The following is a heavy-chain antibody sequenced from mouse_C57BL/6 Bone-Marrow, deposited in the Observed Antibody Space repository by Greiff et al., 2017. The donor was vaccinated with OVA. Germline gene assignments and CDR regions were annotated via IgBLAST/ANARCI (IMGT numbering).Heavy chain of an antibody. D-gene: IGHD2-3*01. CDR1: GFNIKDDY. Sequence: VQLQQSGAELVRPGASVKLSCTASGFNIKDDYMHWVKQRPEQGLEWIGWIDPDNGDTEYASKFQGKATITADPSSNTAYLQLSSLTSEDTAVYYCTTRDGYWAYWGQGTLVTVSA. CDR2: IDPDNGDT. J-gene: IGHJ3*01. V-gene: IGHV14-4*01. CDR3: TTRDGYWAY.